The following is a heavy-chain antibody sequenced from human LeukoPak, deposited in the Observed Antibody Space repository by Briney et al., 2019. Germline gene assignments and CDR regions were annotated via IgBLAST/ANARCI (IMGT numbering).Heavy chain of an antibody. CDR3: ARLKLLWSNYFDY. CDR2: IKQDGSEK. J-gene: IGHJ4*02. V-gene: IGHV3-7*01. D-gene: IGHD2-2*01. Sequence: GGSLRLSCVASGFSFSSYWMSWVRQTPGKGLEWVANIKQDGSEKYYVDSVKGRFTISRDNAKNSLYLQMNSLRAEDTAVYYCARLKLLWSNYFDYWGQGTLVTVSS. CDR1: GFSFSSYW.